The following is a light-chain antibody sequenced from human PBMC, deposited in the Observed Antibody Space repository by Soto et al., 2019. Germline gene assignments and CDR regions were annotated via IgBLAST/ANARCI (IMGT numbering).Light chain of an antibody. CDR1: QSVSSSY. CDR3: QMYISAPPSGK. CDR2: DAY. V-gene: IGKV3-20*01. Sequence: ETVLTQSPGTLSLSPGERATLSCRASQSVSSSYLAWYQQKPDQAPRLLIYDAYSRATDIPDRFSVSGSGTELNHTTSILDAEDFAVYYCQMYISAPPSGKFGHRTKVEI. J-gene: IGKJ1*01.